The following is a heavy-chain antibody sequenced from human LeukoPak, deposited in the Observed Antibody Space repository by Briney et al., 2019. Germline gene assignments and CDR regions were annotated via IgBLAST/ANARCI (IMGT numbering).Heavy chain of an antibody. CDR2: INTDGSST. V-gene: IGHV3-74*01. D-gene: IGHD7-27*01. J-gene: IGHJ4*02. Sequence: HPGGSLRLSCAASGFTFSSYWMHWVRHAPGKGLVWVSRINTDGSSTNYADSVKGRFTISRDNAKNTLYLQMNSLRAEDTAVYYCARDGNWVFDYWGQGTLVTVTS. CDR3: ARDGNWVFDY. CDR1: GFTFSSYW.